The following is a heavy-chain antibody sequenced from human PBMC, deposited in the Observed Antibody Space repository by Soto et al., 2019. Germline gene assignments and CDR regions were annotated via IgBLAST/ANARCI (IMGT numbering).Heavy chain of an antibody. CDR3: ARGSAAGTKSPFDY. CDR1: GGSISGYY. Sequence: VQLQESGPGLVKPSETLSLTCTVSGGSISGYYWSWIRQSPGKGLEWIGYIQYSGRTNYNPSLKSRVTISVDTSKNQLSLKLSSVTAADTAVYYCARGSAAGTKSPFDYWGQGTLVTVSS. CDR2: IQYSGRT. D-gene: IGHD6-13*01. J-gene: IGHJ4*02. V-gene: IGHV4-59*01.